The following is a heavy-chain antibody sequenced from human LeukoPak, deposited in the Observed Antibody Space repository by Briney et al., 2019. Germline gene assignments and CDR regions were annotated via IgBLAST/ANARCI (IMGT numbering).Heavy chain of an antibody. CDR2: MNPNSGNT. CDR1: GYTFTSYD. Sequence: ASVKVSCKASGYTFTSYDINWVRQATGQGLEWMGWMNPNSGNTGYAQKFQGRVTMTRNTSISTAYMELSSLRSEDTAVYYCARESVPSEYYYYYMDVWGKGTTVTVPS. V-gene: IGHV1-8*01. J-gene: IGHJ6*03. CDR3: ARESVPSEYYYYYMDV. D-gene: IGHD2-2*01.